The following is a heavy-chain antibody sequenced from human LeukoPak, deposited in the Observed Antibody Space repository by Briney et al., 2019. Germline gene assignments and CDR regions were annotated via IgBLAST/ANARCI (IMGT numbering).Heavy chain of an antibody. J-gene: IGHJ5*02. D-gene: IGHD2-2*01. CDR2: INHSGST. CDR3: ARGDCSSTSCYCIWFDP. Sequence: SETLSLTCAVYGGSFSGYYWSWIRQPPGKGLEWIGVINHSGSTNYNPSLKSRVTISVDTSKNQFSLKLSSVTAADTAVYYCARGDCSSTSCYCIWFDPWGQGTLVTVSS. CDR1: GGSFSGYY. V-gene: IGHV4-34*01.